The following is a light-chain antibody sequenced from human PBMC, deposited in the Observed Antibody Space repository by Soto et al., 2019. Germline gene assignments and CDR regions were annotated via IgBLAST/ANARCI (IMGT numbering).Light chain of an antibody. V-gene: IGKV1-5*01. J-gene: IGKJ1*01. CDR3: QQYNSYPWT. CDR2: DVS. Sequence: DIQMTQSPSTLSASVGDRVTITCRASQSFSSWLAWYQQRPGKAPNLLIHDVSSLESGGPSRFSGSGSGTEFTLTISSLQPDDFATYFCQQYNSYPWTFGQGTKVELK. CDR1: QSFSSW.